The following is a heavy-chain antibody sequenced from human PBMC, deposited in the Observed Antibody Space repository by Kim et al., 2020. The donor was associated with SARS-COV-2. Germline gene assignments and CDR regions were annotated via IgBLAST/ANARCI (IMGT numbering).Heavy chain of an antibody. D-gene: IGHD3-16*01. V-gene: IGHV1-8*01. Sequence: ASVKVSCKASGYTFTSYDINWVRQATGQGLEWMGWMNPNSGNTGYAQKFQGRVTMTRNTSISTAYMELSSLRSEDTAVYYCARARGGEVNIFMITFGGVTYGMDVWGQGTTVTVSS. CDR2: MNPNSGNT. J-gene: IGHJ6*02. CDR3: ARARGGEVNIFMITFGGVTYGMDV. CDR1: GYTFTSYD.